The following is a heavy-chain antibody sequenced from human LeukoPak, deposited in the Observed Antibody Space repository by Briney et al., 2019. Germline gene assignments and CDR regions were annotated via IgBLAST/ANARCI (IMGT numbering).Heavy chain of an antibody. CDR2: INSDGSST. Sequence: GGSLRLSCAASGFTFSSYWMHWVRHAPGKGVVWVSRINSDGSSTSYADSVKGRFTISRDNAKTTLYLQMNSLRAEDTAVYYCARVTDDFWSGYYLSGRSLDYWGQGTLVTVSS. D-gene: IGHD3-3*01. CDR1: GFTFSSYW. CDR3: ARVTDDFWSGYYLSGRSLDY. J-gene: IGHJ4*02. V-gene: IGHV3-74*01.